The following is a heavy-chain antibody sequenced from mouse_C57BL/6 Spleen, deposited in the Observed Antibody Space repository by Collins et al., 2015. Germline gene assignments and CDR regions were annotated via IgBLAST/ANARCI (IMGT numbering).Heavy chain of an antibody. V-gene: IGHV2-5*01. Sequence: QSGPGLVQPSQSLSITCTVSGFSLTSYGVHWVRQSPGKGLEWLGVIWRGGSTDYSAAFMSRLSITKDNSKSQVFFKMNSLQADDTAIYYCAKEDYYGSSYYYAMDYWGQGTSVTVSS. D-gene: IGHD1-1*01. J-gene: IGHJ4*01. CDR3: AKEDYYGSSYYYAMDY. CDR2: IWRGGST. CDR1: GFSLTSYG.